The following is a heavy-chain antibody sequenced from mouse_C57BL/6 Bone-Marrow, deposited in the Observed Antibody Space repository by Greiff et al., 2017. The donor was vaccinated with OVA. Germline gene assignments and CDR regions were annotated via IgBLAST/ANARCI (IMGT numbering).Heavy chain of an antibody. CDR3: ARQYYGSSPSYYFDY. V-gene: IGHV1-50*01. D-gene: IGHD1-1*01. Sequence: QVQLQQPGAELVKPGASVKLSCKASGYTFTSYWMQWVKQRPGQGLEWIGEIDPSDSYTNYNQKFKDKATLTVDKSSSTAYMQLSSLTSEDSAVYYCARQYYGSSPSYYFDYWGQGTTLTVSS. J-gene: IGHJ2*01. CDR2: IDPSDSYT. CDR1: GYTFTSYW.